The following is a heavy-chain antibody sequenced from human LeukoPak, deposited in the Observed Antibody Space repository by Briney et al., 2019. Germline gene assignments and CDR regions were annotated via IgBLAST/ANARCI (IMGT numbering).Heavy chain of an antibody. CDR2: IRYDGSNK. J-gene: IGHJ4*02. D-gene: IGHD3-10*01. V-gene: IGHV3-30*02. CDR1: GFTFSSYG. Sequence: TGGSLRLSCAASGFTFSSYGMHRVRQAPGKGVEWVAFIRYDGSNKYYADSVKGRFTISRENSKNTLYMQMNRLRAEDTAVYYCAKDKSVLLWFGELSPFDYWGQGTLVTVSS. CDR3: AKDKSVLLWFGELSPFDY.